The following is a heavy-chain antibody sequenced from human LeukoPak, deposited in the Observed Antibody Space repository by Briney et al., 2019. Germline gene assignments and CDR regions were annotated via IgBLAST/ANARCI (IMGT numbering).Heavy chain of an antibody. CDR1: GYTFTGYY. CDR2: INPNGGGT. Sequence: GGPVKVSCKASGYTFTGYYIHWVRQAPGQGLEWMGCINPNGGGTKYAQKFQGRVAMTRDTSISTAYMELSRLRSDDTAVYYCTRVIYVQPYFEYWGQGTPVTVSS. CDR3: TRVIYVQPYFEY. D-gene: IGHD5-18*01. J-gene: IGHJ4*02. V-gene: IGHV1-2*02.